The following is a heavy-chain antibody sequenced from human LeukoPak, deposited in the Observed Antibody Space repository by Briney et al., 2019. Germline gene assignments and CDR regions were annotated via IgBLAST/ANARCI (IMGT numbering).Heavy chain of an antibody. CDR3: VRAPPNWGFNF. J-gene: IGHJ5*01. V-gene: IGHV3-23*01. CDR1: GFTFSTHA. CDR2: ISGPGGTT. D-gene: IGHD1-1*01. Sequence: GGSLRLPCVVSGFTFSTHAMTWVRQAPGKGLERVSDISGPGGTTYYAASVKGRFTISRDNSKNTLFLQMNSLRAEDTAVYYCVRAPPNWGFNFWGQGTLVTVSS.